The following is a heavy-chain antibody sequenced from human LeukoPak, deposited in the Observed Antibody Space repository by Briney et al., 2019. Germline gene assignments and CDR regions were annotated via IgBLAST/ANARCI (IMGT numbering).Heavy chain of an antibody. Sequence: GESLKISCKGSGYSFTSYWIGWVRQMPGKGLEWMGIIYPGDSDTRYSPSFQGQVTISADKSISTAYLQWSSLKASDTAMYYCASQGGYYSDTSCYAHWGQGTLVTVSS. CDR1: GYSFTSYW. CDR2: IYPGDSDT. D-gene: IGHD2-2*01. CDR3: ASQGGYYSDTSCYAH. J-gene: IGHJ4*02. V-gene: IGHV5-51*01.